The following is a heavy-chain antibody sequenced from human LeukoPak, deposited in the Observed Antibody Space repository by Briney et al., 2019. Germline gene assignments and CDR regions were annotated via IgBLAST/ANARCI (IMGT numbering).Heavy chain of an antibody. D-gene: IGHD1-26*01. V-gene: IGHV3-74*01. J-gene: IGHJ4*02. CDR2: INTDGSST. CDR1: GFTFNNYW. Sequence: GGSLRLSCAASGFTFNNYWMHWVRQAPGKGLLWVSRINTDGSSTSYADSVKGRFTITRDNAKNMVYLQMNSLRAEDTAVYYCAKGSEWEPYPSPHYFDYWGQGTLVTVSS. CDR3: AKGSEWEPYPSPHYFDY.